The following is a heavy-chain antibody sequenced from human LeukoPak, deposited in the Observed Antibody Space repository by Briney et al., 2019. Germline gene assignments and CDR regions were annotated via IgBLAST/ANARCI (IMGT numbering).Heavy chain of an antibody. D-gene: IGHD2-21*02. CDR2: INSGGSST. Sequence: GGSLRLSCTASGFSFTTYWMHWVRQAPGKGLVWVSRINSGGSSTTYPDSVKGRFTISRDNAKNTLYLQMNSLRAEDTAVYYCARGDSLFDYWGQGTLVTVSS. CDR3: ARGDSLFDY. V-gene: IGHV3-74*01. CDR1: GFSFTTYW. J-gene: IGHJ4*02.